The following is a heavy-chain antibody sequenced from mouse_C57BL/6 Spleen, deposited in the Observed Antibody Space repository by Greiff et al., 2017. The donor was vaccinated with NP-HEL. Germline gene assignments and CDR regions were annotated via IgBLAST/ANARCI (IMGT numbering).Heavy chain of an antibody. Sequence: QVQLQQSGAELVKPGASVKISCKASGYAFSSYWMNWVKQRPGKGLEWIGQIYPGDGDTNYNGKFKGKATLTADKSSSTAYMQLSSLTSEDSAVYFCARALDSSGYPYAMDYWGQGTSVTVSS. D-gene: IGHD3-2*02. CDR2: IYPGDGDT. CDR1: GYAFSSYW. V-gene: IGHV1-80*01. CDR3: ARALDSSGYPYAMDY. J-gene: IGHJ4*01.